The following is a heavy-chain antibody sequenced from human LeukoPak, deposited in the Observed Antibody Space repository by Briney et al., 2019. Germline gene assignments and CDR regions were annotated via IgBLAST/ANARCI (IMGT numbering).Heavy chain of an antibody. Sequence: GGSLRLSCAASGFTFGSYTMNWVRQAPGKGLEWVSSITDSSSSSMYYANSVKGRFTISRDNAKNSLYLQMNSLRAEDTAVYYCAREGDGYNSPIDYWGQGTLVTVSS. CDR3: AREGDGYNSPIDY. CDR2: ITDSSSSSM. V-gene: IGHV3-21*01. D-gene: IGHD5-24*01. J-gene: IGHJ4*02. CDR1: GFTFGSYT.